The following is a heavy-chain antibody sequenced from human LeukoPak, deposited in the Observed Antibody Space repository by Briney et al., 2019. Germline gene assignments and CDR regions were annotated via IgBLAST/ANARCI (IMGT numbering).Heavy chain of an antibody. CDR2: IYTRGST. CDR3: ARGRYFSVDISSGGDACDI. D-gene: IGHD2-15*01. Sequence: PAETLSLTCTASGGTINNYYRSWIRQPAGKGLEWIGRIYTRGSTNYNPSLKSRVTMSVDKSKNQFSLKLSSVTAADTAVYYCARGRYFSVDISSGGDACDIWGQGTMVSVSS. CDR1: GGTINNYY. V-gene: IGHV4-4*07. J-gene: IGHJ3*02.